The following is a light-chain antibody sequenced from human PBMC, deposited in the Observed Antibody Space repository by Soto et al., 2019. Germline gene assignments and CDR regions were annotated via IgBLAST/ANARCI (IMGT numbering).Light chain of an antibody. CDR3: LLSFGTTRM. V-gene: IGLV7-43*01. J-gene: IGLJ3*02. CDR2: STS. CDR1: TGAVTSAYY. Sequence: QAVVTQKPSLTVSPGGTVTLTCASSTGAVTSAYYPNWFQQKPGQAPRALIYSTSNKYSWTPARFSGSLLGGKAALTLSGVQPEDEADYYCLLSFGTTRMFGGGTKLTVL.